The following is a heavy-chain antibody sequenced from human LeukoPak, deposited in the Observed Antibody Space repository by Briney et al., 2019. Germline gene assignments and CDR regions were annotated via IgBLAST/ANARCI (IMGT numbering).Heavy chain of an antibody. J-gene: IGHJ6*02. D-gene: IGHD3-10*01. CDR2: VSKSGSTI. Sequence: GGSLRLSCAASGFTFSDYYMSWIRQAPGKGLEWVSYVSKSGSTIYYADSVKGRFTISRDNAKNSLYLQMNSLRAEDTAVYYCARDRFGFPYGMDVWGQGTTVTVSS. CDR3: ARDRFGFPYGMDV. CDR1: GFTFSDYY. V-gene: IGHV3-11*04.